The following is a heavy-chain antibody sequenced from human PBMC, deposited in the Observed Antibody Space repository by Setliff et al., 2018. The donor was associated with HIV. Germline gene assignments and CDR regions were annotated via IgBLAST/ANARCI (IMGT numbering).Heavy chain of an antibody. CDR1: GFTFSDYY. J-gene: IGHJ4*02. V-gene: IGHV3-11*04. CDR2: ISSSSSTI. D-gene: IGHD6-13*01. Sequence: GGSLRLSCAASGFTFSDYYMSWIRQAPGKGLKWVSYISSSSSTIYYADSVKGRFTISRDNAKNSLYLQMNGLRAEDTAVYYCARDYSSSWYGPFDYWGQGTLVTVSS. CDR3: ARDYSSSWYGPFDY.